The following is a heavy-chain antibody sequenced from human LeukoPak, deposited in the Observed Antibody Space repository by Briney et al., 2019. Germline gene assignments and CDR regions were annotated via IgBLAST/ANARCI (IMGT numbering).Heavy chain of an antibody. Sequence: ASVKASFKASGYTFTSYYMHWVRQAPGQELEWMGIINPSGGSTSYAQKFQGRVTMTRDMSTSTVYMELSSLRSEDTAVYYCARDSPSIYDSSGYYPSYFDYWGQGTLVTVSS. CDR2: INPSGGST. J-gene: IGHJ4*02. V-gene: IGHV1-46*01. D-gene: IGHD3-22*01. CDR3: ARDSPSIYDSSGYYPSYFDY. CDR1: GYTFTSYY.